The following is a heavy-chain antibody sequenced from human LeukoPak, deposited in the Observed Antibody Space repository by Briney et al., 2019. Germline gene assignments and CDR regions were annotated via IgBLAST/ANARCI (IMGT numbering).Heavy chain of an antibody. V-gene: IGHV1-2*02. CDR3: ARPLRVTMIRGAAFRASSDFDP. CDR2: INPNTGGT. Sequence: GASVKVSCKASGYTFSGYYIHWVRQAPGQGLEWMGWINPNTGGTKCAQRFQDRVTMTRDTSISTAYMEVSRLRYDDTAVYYCARPLRVTMIRGAAFRASSDFDPWGQGTLVTVSS. D-gene: IGHD3-10*01. J-gene: IGHJ5*02. CDR1: GYTFSGYY.